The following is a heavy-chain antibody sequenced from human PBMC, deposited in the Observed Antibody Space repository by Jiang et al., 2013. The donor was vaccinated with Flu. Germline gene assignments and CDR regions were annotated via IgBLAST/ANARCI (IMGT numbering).Heavy chain of an antibody. V-gene: IGHV3-30*04. D-gene: IGHD2-2*01. CDR1: FSSYA. CDR2: ISYDGSNK. J-gene: IGHJ6*02. Sequence: FSSYAMHWVRQAPGKGLEWVAVISYDGSNKYYADSVKGRFTISRDNSKNTLYLQMNSLRAEDTAVYYCARAPSYCSSTSCYYYYYGMDVWGQGTTVTVSS. CDR3: ARAPSYCSSTSCYYYYYGMDV.